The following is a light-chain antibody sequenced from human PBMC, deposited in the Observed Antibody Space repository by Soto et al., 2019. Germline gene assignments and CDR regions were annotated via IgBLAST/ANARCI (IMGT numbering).Light chain of an antibody. J-gene: IGKJ2*01. CDR2: GAS. CDR1: QSVSSD. CDR3: LQYNDWPPRQYT. V-gene: IGKV3-15*01. Sequence: EIVMTQSPATLSVSPGERVTLSCRASQSVSSDLAWYQHKPGQAPRLLIYGASTRATGTPARFSGSGSGTELSLSISSLQSEDFAVYYCLQYNDWPPRQYTFGQGTKLEIK.